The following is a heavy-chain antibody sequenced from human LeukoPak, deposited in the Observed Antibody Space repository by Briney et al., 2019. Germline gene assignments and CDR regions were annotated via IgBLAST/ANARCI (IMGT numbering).Heavy chain of an antibody. CDR3: AKAMVRGVIVGY. CDR1: GFTFSSYG. CDR2: ISYDGSNK. J-gene: IGHJ4*02. V-gene: IGHV3-30*18. D-gene: IGHD3-10*01. Sequence: GRSLRLSCAASGFTFSSYGMHWVRQAPGKGLEWVAVISYDGSNKYYADSVKGRFTISRDNSKNTLYLQMNSLRAEDTAVYYCAKAMVRGVIVGYWGQGTLVTVSS.